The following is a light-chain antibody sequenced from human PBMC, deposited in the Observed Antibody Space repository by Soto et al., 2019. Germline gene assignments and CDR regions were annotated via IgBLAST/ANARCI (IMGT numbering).Light chain of an antibody. V-gene: IGLV2-14*03. CDR3: SSFTSRHTYV. CDR1: SSDIGGYNY. CDR2: DVR. J-gene: IGLJ1*01. Sequence: QSALTQPASVSGSPGQSTTISCTGTSSDIGGYNYVSWYQHLPREAPKLIIYDVRDRPSGVSTRFSGSKSGNTASLTISGLQAEDEGDYYCSSFTSRHTYVFGTGTKLTVL.